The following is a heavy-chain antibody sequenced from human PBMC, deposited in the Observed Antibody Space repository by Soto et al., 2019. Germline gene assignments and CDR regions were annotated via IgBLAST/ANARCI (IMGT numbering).Heavy chain of an antibody. D-gene: IGHD5-12*01. CDR1: GFTFSSYE. J-gene: IGHJ4*02. CDR2: ISSSGSTI. Sequence: GGSLRLSCAASGFTFSSYEMNWVRQAPGKGLEWVSYISSSGSTIYHADSVKGRFTISRDNAKNSLYLQMNSLRAEDTAVYYCAEGVASSASFDYWGQGTLVTVSS. V-gene: IGHV3-48*03. CDR3: AEGVASSASFDY.